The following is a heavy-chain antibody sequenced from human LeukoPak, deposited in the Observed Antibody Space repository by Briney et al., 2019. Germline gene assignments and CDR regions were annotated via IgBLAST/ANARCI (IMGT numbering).Heavy chain of an antibody. D-gene: IGHD2-2*01. V-gene: IGHV3-20*04. J-gene: IGHJ4*02. CDR1: GFTFDDYG. Sequence: PGGSLRLSCAASGFTFDDYGMSWVRQAPGKGLEWVSGINWNGDNTNYADSLKGRFTISRDNAKNTLYLQMNSLRAEDTAVYYCAHGSMYQLDYWGQGTLVTVSS. CDR2: INWNGDNT. CDR3: AHGSMYQLDY.